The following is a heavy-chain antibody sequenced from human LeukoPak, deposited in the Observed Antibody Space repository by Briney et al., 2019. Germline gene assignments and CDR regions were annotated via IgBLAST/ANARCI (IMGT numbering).Heavy chain of an antibody. CDR1: GFTFSSYG. V-gene: IGHV3-30*02. CDR2: VRYDGSNK. J-gene: IGHJ3*02. CDR3: AKDRARQLVTGDAFDI. Sequence: GGSLRLSCAASGFTFSSYGMHWVRQAPGKGLEWVAFVRYDGSNKYYADSVKGRFTISRDNSKNTLYLQMNSLRAEDTAVYYCAKDRARQLVTGDAFDIWGQGTMVTVSS. D-gene: IGHD6-6*01.